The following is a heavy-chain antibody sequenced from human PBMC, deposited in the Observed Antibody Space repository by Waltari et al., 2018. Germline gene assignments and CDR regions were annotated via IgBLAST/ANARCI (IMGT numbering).Heavy chain of an antibody. CDR3: VRNRGWQQFDF. Sequence: EVQLVESGVGLVQPGGSLRISCAVSGFTRSNYWMGWVRQAPGKGLEWVAGIKEDGGRKDYVDSVKGRFTISRDNAKSTLYLQMNSLRAEDTAVFYCVRNRGWQQFDFWGQGTLVTVSS. J-gene: IGHJ4*02. CDR1: GFTRSNYW. D-gene: IGHD2-15*01. CDR2: IKEDGGRK. V-gene: IGHV3-7*01.